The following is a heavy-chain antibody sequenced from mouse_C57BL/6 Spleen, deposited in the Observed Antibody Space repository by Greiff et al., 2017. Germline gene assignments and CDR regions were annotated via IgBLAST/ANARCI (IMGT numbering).Heavy chain of an antibody. J-gene: IGHJ1*03. CDR3: ARGYDCDDGYIDV. CDR2: IYPGSGST. V-gene: IGHV1-55*01. Sequence: QVQLQQSGAELVKPGASVKMSCKASGYTFTSYCITWVKQRPGQGLEWIGDIYPGSGSTNYNEKFKSKATLTVDTSSSTAYMQLSSLTSEDSAVYYCARGYDCDDGYIDVWGTGTTVTVSS. D-gene: IGHD2-4*01. CDR1: GYTFTSYC.